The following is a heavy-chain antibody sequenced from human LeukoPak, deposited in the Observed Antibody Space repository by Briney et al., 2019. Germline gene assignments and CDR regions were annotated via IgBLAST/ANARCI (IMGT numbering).Heavy chain of an antibody. J-gene: IGHJ4*02. CDR2: ISYSGSP. Sequence: PSETLSLTCTVSGASISSYYWSWIRQPPGKGLEWFGYISYSGSPNYNPSLKSRVTISADTSKNQFSLNLSSVTAADTAVYYCARVGHIVAAGTYDWWGQGTLVTVSS. V-gene: IGHV4-59*08. CDR1: GASISSYY. D-gene: IGHD6-13*01. CDR3: ARVGHIVAAGTYDW.